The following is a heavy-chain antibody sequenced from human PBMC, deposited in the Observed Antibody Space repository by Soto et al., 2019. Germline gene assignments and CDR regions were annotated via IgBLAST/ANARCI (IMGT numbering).Heavy chain of an antibody. D-gene: IGHD1-1*01. Sequence: PSETLSLTCTVSGGSISSYYWSWIRQPPGKGLEWIGYIYYSGSTNYNSSLKSRVTISVDTSKNQFSLKLSSVTAADTAVYYCAIDVEEHAFDICGQGTMVTVSS. V-gene: IGHV4-59*01. CDR2: IYYSGST. CDR1: GGSISSYY. J-gene: IGHJ3*02. CDR3: AIDVEEHAFDI.